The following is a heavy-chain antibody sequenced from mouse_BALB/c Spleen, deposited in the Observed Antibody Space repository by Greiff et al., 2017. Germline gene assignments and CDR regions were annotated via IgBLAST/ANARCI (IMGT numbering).Heavy chain of an antibody. V-gene: IGHV1-7*01. Sequence: QVQLQQSGAELAKPGASVKMSCKASGYTFTSYWMHWVKQRPGQGLEWIGYINPSTGYTEYNQKFKDKATLTADKSSSTAYMQLSSLTSEDSAVYYCARRNYGDYWGQGTTLTVSS. J-gene: IGHJ2*01. CDR1: GYTFTSYW. D-gene: IGHD1-1*02. CDR2: INPSTGYT. CDR3: ARRNYGDY.